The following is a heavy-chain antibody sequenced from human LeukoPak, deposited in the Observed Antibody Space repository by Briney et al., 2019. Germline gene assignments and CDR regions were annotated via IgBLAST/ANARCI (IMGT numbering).Heavy chain of an antibody. Sequence: SETLSLTCTVSGGSMSSYYWSWIRQSPGEGLEWIGYIYYSGSTNYNPSLKSRVTISVDTPKNQFSLKLSSVTAADTAVYFCARTPVVAKGNYYYFYMDVWGKGTTVTISS. J-gene: IGHJ6*03. CDR1: GGSMSSYY. D-gene: IGHD3-22*01. CDR2: IYYSGST. CDR3: ARTPVVAKGNYYYFYMDV. V-gene: IGHV4-59*01.